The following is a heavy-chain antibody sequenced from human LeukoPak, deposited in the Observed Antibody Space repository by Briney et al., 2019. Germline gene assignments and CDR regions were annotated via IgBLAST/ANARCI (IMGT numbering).Heavy chain of an antibody. CDR1: GFTFSSYA. Sequence: GGSLTLSCAASGFTFSSYAMSWVRQAPGKGLEWVSAISGSGGSTYYADSVKGRFTISRDNSKNTLYLQMNSLRAEDAAVYYCAKGWIQLHFDYWGQGTLVTVSS. D-gene: IGHD5-18*01. CDR2: ISGSGGST. CDR3: AKGWIQLHFDY. J-gene: IGHJ4*02. V-gene: IGHV3-23*01.